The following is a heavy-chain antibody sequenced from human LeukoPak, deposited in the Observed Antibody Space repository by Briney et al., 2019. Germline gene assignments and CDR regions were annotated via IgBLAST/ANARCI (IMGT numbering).Heavy chain of an antibody. D-gene: IGHD3-22*01. Sequence: SETLSLTCTVSGGSISTYHWSWIRQPPGKGLEWIGFIYYSGSTNYNPSLKSRVTISVDTSKNHFSLKLYSVIAADTAVYYCARVDYDSSGYFDFWGQGTLVTVSS. CDR2: IYYSGST. V-gene: IGHV4-59*01. CDR3: ARVDYDSSGYFDF. J-gene: IGHJ4*02. CDR1: GGSISTYH.